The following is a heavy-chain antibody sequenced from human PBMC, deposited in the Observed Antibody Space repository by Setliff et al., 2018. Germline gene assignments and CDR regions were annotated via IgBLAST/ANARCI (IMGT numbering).Heavy chain of an antibody. V-gene: IGHV4-4*08. CDR2: IYTSWST. J-gene: IGHJ6*03. CDR1: GGSISSYY. CDR3: ARMSGFLYLDV. Sequence: PSETLSLTCTVSGGSISSYYWSWIRQPPGKGLEWIGHIYTSWSTVYNPSLKSRVTMSVDTSKNQFSLELTSVTAADTAVYYCARMSGFLYLDVWGNGTTVTVSS. D-gene: IGHD3-3*01.